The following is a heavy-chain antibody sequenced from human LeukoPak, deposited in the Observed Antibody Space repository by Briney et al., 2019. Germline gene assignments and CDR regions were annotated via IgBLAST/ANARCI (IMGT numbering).Heavy chain of an antibody. J-gene: IGHJ4*02. CDR1: EFIFSDYD. CDR3: SRGGLYRYSGTSGDY. CDR2: ISASGRTN. V-gene: IGHV3-48*03. D-gene: IGHD1-26*01. Sequence: GGSLRLSCDASEFIFSDYDMNWVRQAPGKGLEWVAHISASGRTNYYADAVKGRFTISRDNVDNSLVLQMDSLTGEDTAVYYCSRGGLYRYSGTSGDYWGQGTLVTVSS.